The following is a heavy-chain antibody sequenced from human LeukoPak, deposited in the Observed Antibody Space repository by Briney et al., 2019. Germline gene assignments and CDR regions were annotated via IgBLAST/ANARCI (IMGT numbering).Heavy chain of an antibody. CDR2: GPARNKPTGCST. J-gene: IGHJ4*02. CDR1: GFTFSDHH. Sequence: GGSLRLSCEGSGFTFSDHHMDWVRQAPGMGLEWLGRGPARNKPTGCSTQYAASVRGRFTISRDDYKNSMYLQIDGLRAEDTAMYYCTRVLTTDRGWYTFEFWGQGVLVTASS. V-gene: IGHV3-72*01. CDR3: TRVLTTDRGWYTFEF. D-gene: IGHD6-19*01.